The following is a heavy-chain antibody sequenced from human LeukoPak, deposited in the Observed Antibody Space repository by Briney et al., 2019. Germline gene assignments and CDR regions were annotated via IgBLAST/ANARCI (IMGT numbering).Heavy chain of an antibody. CDR1: GGSISSYY. D-gene: IGHD6-19*01. J-gene: IGHJ4*02. Sequence: PSETLSLTCTVSGGSISSYYWSWIRQPPGKGLEWIGYIYYSGSTNYNPSLKSRVTISVDTSKNQFSLKLSSVTAADTAVYYCARGIAVAGANDYWGQGTLVTVSS. CDR2: IYYSGST. V-gene: IGHV4-59*01. CDR3: ARGIAVAGANDY.